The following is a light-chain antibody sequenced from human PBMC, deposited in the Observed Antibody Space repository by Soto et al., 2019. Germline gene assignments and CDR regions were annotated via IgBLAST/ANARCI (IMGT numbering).Light chain of an antibody. J-gene: IGKJ1*01. CDR2: KAS. CDR3: QQYNTFPWT. Sequence: DIQMTQSPSTLSASVGDRVTITCRASQSISIWLAWYQQKPGKAPKVLIYKASSLESGVPSRFSGSGSGIEFTLTISSLQPDDFATYLCQQYNTFPWTFGQGTKVEIK. CDR1: QSISIW. V-gene: IGKV1-5*03.